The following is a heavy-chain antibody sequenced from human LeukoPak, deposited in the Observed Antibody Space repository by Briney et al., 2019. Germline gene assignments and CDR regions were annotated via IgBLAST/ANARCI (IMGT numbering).Heavy chain of an antibody. J-gene: IGHJ5*02. Sequence: GGSLRLSCEASGFTFSSYWMSWVRQAPGKGLEWVANIKTDGSEKYYVDSVKGRFTISRDNAKNSLYLQMNSLGAEDTAVYYCARDYTGYFPWGQGTLVIVSP. D-gene: IGHD3-9*01. CDR3: ARDYTGYFP. CDR2: IKTDGSEK. V-gene: IGHV3-7*03. CDR1: GFTFSSYW.